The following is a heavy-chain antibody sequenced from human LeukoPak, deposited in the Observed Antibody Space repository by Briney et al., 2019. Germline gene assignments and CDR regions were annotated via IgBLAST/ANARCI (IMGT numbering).Heavy chain of an antibody. CDR2: ISVGSDVI. Sequence: GGSLRLSCAVSGLTFSNSAMSWVRQAPGKGLEWVSAISVGSDVIYYADSVKGRFTISRDNSKNTLYLQMNSLRAEDTAVYYCARDLEGSGSYGAFDIWGQGTMVTVSS. J-gene: IGHJ3*02. CDR3: ARDLEGSGSYGAFDI. CDR1: GLTFSNSA. V-gene: IGHV3-23*01. D-gene: IGHD3-10*01.